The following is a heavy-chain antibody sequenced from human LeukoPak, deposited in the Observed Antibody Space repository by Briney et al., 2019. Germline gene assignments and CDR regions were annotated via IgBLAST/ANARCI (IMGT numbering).Heavy chain of an antibody. Sequence: GGSLRLSCAASGFTFSSYSMSWVRQAPGKGLEWVSVTYSGGSTYYADSVKGRFTISRDNSKNTLYLQVNSLRAEDTAVYYCAREGSDGYNSYYFDYWGQGTLVTVSS. CDR1: GFTFSSYS. V-gene: IGHV3-66*01. D-gene: IGHD5-24*01. CDR3: AREGSDGYNSYYFDY. J-gene: IGHJ4*02. CDR2: TYSGGST.